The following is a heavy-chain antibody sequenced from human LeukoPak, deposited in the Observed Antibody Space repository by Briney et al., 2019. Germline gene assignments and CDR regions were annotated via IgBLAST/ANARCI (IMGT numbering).Heavy chain of an antibody. CDR2: IIPIFGTA. CDR3: ARAPTYGTTFFDY. J-gene: IGHJ4*02. Sequence: AASVKVSCKASGGTFSSYAISWVRQAPGQGLEWMGGIIPIFGTANYAQKFQGRVTITADESTSTAYMELSSLRSEDTAVYYCARAPTYGTTFFDYWGQGTLVTVSS. CDR1: GGTFSSYA. D-gene: IGHD1-1*01. V-gene: IGHV1-69*01.